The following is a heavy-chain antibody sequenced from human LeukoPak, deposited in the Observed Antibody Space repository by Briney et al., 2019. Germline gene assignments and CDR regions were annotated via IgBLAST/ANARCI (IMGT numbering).Heavy chain of an antibody. V-gene: IGHV6-1*01. D-gene: IGHD6-13*01. CDR3: ARGAGEVAAGGIFNVRLTLYNWFDP. CDR1: GDSVSSDSAA. Sequence: SQTLSLTCVISGDSVSSDSAAWNWIRQSPSRGLEWLGRTYYRSKYYNDYAVSVKSRITINPDTSKNQFSLQLNSVTPEDAAVYYCARGAGEVAAGGIFNVRLTLYNWFDPWGQGTLVTVSS. CDR2: TYYRSKYYN. J-gene: IGHJ5*02.